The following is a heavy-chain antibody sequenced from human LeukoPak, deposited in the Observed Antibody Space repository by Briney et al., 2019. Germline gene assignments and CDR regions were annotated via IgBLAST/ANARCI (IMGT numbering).Heavy chain of an antibody. D-gene: IGHD6-13*01. Sequence: GGSLRLSCAASGFTFSNYWMSWVRQAPGKGLEWVANIKQDGSEKYYVDSVKGRFTISRDNAKNSLYLQMNSLRAEDTAVYYCARIWAAAAVGPFDYWGQGTLVTVSS. J-gene: IGHJ4*02. CDR3: ARIWAAAAVGPFDY. CDR2: IKQDGSEK. CDR1: GFTFSNYW. V-gene: IGHV3-7*01.